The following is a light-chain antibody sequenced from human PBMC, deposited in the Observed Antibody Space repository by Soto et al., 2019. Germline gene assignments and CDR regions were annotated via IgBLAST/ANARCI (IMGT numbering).Light chain of an antibody. V-gene: IGLV4-69*01. J-gene: IGLJ3*02. CDR3: QTWGTGIVV. CDR2: VNSDGSH. CDR1: SGHTNYA. Sequence: QPVLTQSPSASASLGASVKLTCTLSSGHTNYAIAWHQQQPEKGLRYLMKVNSDGSHSKGDGISDRFSGSSSGAERYLIISSLQSEHEADYYCQTWGTGIVVFGGGTKVTVL.